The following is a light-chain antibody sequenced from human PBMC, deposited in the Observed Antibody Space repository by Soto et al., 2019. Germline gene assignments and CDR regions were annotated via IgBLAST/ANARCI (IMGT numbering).Light chain of an antibody. J-gene: IGKJ1*01. Sequence: EIVMTQSPATLSVSPGERATLSCRASPTVSTTLAWYQQKPGQAPRLLIYGASTRVTGIPARFSGSGSGTEFTLTISSLQSEDFAVYYCQQYSNWPRTFGQGTKVEIK. V-gene: IGKV3-15*01. CDR2: GAS. CDR3: QQYSNWPRT. CDR1: PTVSTT.